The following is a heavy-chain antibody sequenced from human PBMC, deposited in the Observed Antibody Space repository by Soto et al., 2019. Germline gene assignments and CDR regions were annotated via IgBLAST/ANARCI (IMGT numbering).Heavy chain of an antibody. D-gene: IGHD2-8*02. Sequence: QITLKESGPTLVHPTQTLTLTCTFSGFSLSTSGVGVGWTRQPPGKALERLALIYWDDAKRYSPSLKHRLTITKDTSKNQVVLTLAHMDAVDTAKYYGAHTRVDYTGGGAGGVFDFWCQGSLVAACS. J-gene: IGHJ4*02. V-gene: IGHV2-5*02. CDR1: GFSLSTSGVG. CDR3: AHTRVDYTGGGAGGVFDF. CDR2: IYWDDAK.